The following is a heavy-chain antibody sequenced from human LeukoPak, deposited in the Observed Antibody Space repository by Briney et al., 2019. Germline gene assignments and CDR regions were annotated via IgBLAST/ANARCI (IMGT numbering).Heavy chain of an antibody. CDR3: AREQSGTRGWYTVDY. Sequence: GGSLRLSCAASGFTFSTYAITSVRQGPGKGLEWVSAIRPDGDRTYYANSVRGRFTISRDNSKDTVYLQINGLRVEDTAVYYCAREQSGTRGWYTVDYWGQGTLVTVSS. J-gene: IGHJ4*02. CDR1: GFTFSTYA. D-gene: IGHD6-19*01. V-gene: IGHV3-23*01. CDR2: IRPDGDRT.